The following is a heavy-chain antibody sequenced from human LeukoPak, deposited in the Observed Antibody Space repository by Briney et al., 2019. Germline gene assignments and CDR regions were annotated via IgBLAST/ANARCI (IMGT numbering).Heavy chain of an antibody. D-gene: IGHD3-16*01. CDR2: IYPGDSDT. V-gene: IGHV5-51*01. Sequence: GESLKISCKGSGYSFTNYRVGWVRQMPGKGLEWVGIIYPGDSDTRYSPSFQGHVTISADKSISTTYLQWSSLKASDTAMYYCARQPFGEGYYFDYWGQGTLVTVSS. CDR3: ARQPFGEGYYFDY. CDR1: GYSFTNYR. J-gene: IGHJ4*02.